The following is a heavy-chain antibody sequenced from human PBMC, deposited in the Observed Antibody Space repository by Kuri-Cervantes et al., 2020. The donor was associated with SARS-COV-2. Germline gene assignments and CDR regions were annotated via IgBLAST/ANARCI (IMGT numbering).Heavy chain of an antibody. V-gene: IGHV1-69*13. CDR3: ARSRLTGYYYYGMDV. Sequence: SVKVSCKASGYTFTSYGISWVRQAPGQGLEWMGGIIPIFATSNYAQKFQGRVTITADESTSTAYMELSSLRSEDTAVYYCARSRLTGYYYYGMDVWGQGTTVTVSS. CDR1: GYTFTSYG. J-gene: IGHJ6*02. D-gene: IGHD2-8*01. CDR2: IIPIFATS.